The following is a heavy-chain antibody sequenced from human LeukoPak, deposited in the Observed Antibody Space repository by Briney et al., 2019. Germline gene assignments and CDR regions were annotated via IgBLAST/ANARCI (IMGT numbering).Heavy chain of an antibody. CDR2: ISYDGSNK. Sequence: PGRSLRLSCAASGFTFSTYAMNWVRQAPGKGLEWVAVISYDGSNKYYVDSVKGRFTISRDNSKNTLYLQMNSLRAEDTAVYYCTSPAARRPIYDAFDIWGQGTMVTASS. D-gene: IGHD6-6*01. J-gene: IGHJ3*02. CDR3: TSPAARRPIYDAFDI. CDR1: GFTFSTYA. V-gene: IGHV3-30-3*01.